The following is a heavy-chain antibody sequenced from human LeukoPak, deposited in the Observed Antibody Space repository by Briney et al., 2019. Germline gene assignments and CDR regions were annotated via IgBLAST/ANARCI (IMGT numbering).Heavy chain of an antibody. CDR3: ARVLPRTTCHAY. Sequence: GGSLRLSCAASGFTFSSYWMHWVRQAPGKGLVWVSRIDSDGSNTTYADSVKGRFTISRDNAKNTLYLQMNSLRAEDTAVHYCARVLPRTTCHAYWGQGTLVTVSS. CDR2: IDSDGSNT. D-gene: IGHD2-2*01. V-gene: IGHV3-74*01. J-gene: IGHJ4*02. CDR1: GFTFSSYW.